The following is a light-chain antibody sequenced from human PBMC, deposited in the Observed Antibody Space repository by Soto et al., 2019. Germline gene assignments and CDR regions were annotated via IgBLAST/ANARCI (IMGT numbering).Light chain of an antibody. V-gene: IGKV3-20*01. CDR2: GTS. J-gene: IGKJ1*01. Sequence: EIVVTQSPGTLSLSPGERATLSCRASQSISNDHLAWYQQKPGQAPRLLIYGTSNRATGGIADRFSGSGSGTDFTLTISRLEPEDFAVYYCQQYNNWPRTFGQGTKVEI. CDR3: QQYNNWPRT. CDR1: QSISNDH.